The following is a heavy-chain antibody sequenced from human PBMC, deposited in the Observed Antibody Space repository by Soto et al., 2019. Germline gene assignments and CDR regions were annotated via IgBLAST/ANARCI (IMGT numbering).Heavy chain of an antibody. Sequence: QLQLQESGPGLVKPSQTLSLACTVSGGSFSSGGYYWSWIRQLPGKGLEWIGYIYYSGSTYYNPSLKSRFTIALDTSTNQFSLKLRSVTAADTAVYYCARATSFSGHHGYWGQGTLGTVSS. CDR1: GGSFSSGGYY. CDR3: ARATSFSGHHGY. CDR2: IYYSGST. D-gene: IGHD2-8*02. J-gene: IGHJ4*02. V-gene: IGHV4-31*03.